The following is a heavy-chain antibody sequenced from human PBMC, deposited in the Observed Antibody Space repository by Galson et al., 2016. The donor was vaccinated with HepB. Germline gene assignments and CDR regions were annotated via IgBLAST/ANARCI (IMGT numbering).Heavy chain of an antibody. CDR3: ARSPVIRKLFLQWQPLDH. CDR2: IYYTGNT. V-gene: IGHV4-31*03. J-gene: IGHJ4*02. Sequence: TLSLTCTISGVSISSGGSYWSWIRQLPGKGLQWIGYIYYTGNTFYNPSLKSRVTMSVDTSKNQFSLKVDSVTAADTAVYYCARSPVIRKLFLQWQPLDHWGQGTLVTVSS. CDR1: GVSISSGGSY. D-gene: IGHD3-3*01.